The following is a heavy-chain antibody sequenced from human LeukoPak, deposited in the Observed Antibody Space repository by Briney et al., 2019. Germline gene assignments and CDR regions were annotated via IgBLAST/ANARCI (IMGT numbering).Heavy chain of an antibody. V-gene: IGHV4-59*01. CDR2: NSGST. D-gene: IGHD3-10*01. J-gene: IGHJ6*03. CDR3: ARGTPGSSYYYYYYMDV. Sequence: PSETLSLTCTVSGGSISSYYGSWIRQPPGKGLEWIGYNSGSTNYNTSLTSRVTISVDTSKNQFYVQLSSVTAADTAVYYCARGTPGSSYYYYYYMDVWGKGTTVTVSS. CDR1: GGSISSYY.